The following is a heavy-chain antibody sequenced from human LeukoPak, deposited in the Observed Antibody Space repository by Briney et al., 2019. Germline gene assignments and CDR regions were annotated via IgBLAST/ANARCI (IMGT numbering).Heavy chain of an antibody. CDR2: IYPGGSDT. CDR3: ARHTSGFYYYYYMDV. Sequence: GESLKISCKGSGYSFTSYWIGWVRQMPGKGLEWMGIIYPGGSDTRYSPSFQGQVTISADKSISTAYLQWSSLKASDTAMYYCARHTSGFYYYYYMDVWGKGTTVTVSS. V-gene: IGHV5-51*01. J-gene: IGHJ6*03. CDR1: GYSFTSYW. D-gene: IGHD1-1*01.